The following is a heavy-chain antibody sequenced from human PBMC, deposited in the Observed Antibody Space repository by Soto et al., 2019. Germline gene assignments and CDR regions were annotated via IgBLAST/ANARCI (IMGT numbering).Heavy chain of an antibody. CDR3: ARCASSCSLGF. J-gene: IGHJ4*02. CDR2: IYYSGST. V-gene: IGHV4-30-4*01. Sequence: SETLSLTCTVSGGSISSYYWSWIRQPPGKGLEWIGYIYYSGSTYYNPSLMSRVTISVDTSKNQFSLKLSSATAADTAVYYCARCASSCSLGFWGQGTLVTVSS. CDR1: GGSISSYY. D-gene: IGHD2-15*01.